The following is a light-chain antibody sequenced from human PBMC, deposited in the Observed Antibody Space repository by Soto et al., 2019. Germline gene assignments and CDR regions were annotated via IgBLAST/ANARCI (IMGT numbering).Light chain of an antibody. V-gene: IGKV3-20*01. CDR3: QQYGSSPLYT. CDR1: QTVTNNY. J-gene: IGKJ2*01. CDR2: GAS. Sequence: ESVLTQSPGTLSLSPGERATLSCRATQTVTNNYLAWYQQKPGQAPRLVIYGASNRATGIPDRFSGSGSGTDFTLTISRLEPEDFAVDYCQQYGSSPLYTFGQGTKLQIK.